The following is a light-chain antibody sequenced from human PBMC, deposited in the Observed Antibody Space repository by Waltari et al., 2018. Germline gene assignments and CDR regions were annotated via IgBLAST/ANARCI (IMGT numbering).Light chain of an antibody. J-gene: IGKJ3*01. CDR1: QDISVF. Sequence: DIQMTQSPSSLSASLGDRVTNTCQTSQDISVFLNWYQQKPGEAPNLLIYDASILQAGVPSRFSGGGSGTDFTLTISSLQPEDVATYYCQQYDDLPPFTFGPGTKVDLK. CDR3: QQYDDLPPFT. CDR2: DAS. V-gene: IGKV1-33*01.